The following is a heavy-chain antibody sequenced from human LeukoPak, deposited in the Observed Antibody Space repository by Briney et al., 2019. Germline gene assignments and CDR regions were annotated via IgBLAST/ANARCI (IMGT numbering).Heavy chain of an antibody. CDR3: ARDREYYGSGSATFDY. Sequence: PSETLSLTCAVYGGSFSGYYWSWIRQPPGKGLEWIGEINHSGSTNYNPSLKSRVTISVDTSKNQFSLRLSSVTAADTAVYYCARDREYYGSGSATFDYWGQGTLVTVSS. CDR1: GGSFSGYY. CDR2: INHSGST. J-gene: IGHJ4*02. D-gene: IGHD3-10*01. V-gene: IGHV4-34*01.